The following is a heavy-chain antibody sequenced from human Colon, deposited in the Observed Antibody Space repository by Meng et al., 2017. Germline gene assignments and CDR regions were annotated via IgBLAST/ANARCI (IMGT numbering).Heavy chain of an antibody. V-gene: IGHV4-34*01. J-gene: IGHJ4*02. CDR1: GGSFSDYY. Sequence: QVQLRQWGAGLLKPSGPLSLTCAVYGGSFSDYYLTWIRQPPGKGLEWVGEIHPSGGTYYSPSLQSRVTITLDTSKNQFSLTLSSMTAADTAVYYCARGVDWAKSGNFWGQGTLVTVSS. D-gene: IGHD3-9*01. CDR2: IHPSGGT. CDR3: ARGVDWAKSGNF.